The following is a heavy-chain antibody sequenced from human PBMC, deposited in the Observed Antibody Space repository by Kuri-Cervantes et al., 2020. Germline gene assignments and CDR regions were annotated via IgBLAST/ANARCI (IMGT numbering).Heavy chain of an antibody. CDR1: GGSFSGYY. D-gene: IGHD3-22*01. J-gene: IGHJ3*02. CDR3: ARGRGLGGYYDSSAEDAFDI. Sequence: ESLKISCAVYGGSFSGYYWSWIRQPPGKGLEWIGEINHSGSTNYNPSLKSRVTISVDTSKNQFSLKLSSVTAADTAVYYCARGRGLGGYYDSSAEDAFDIWGQGTMVTVSS. V-gene: IGHV4-34*01. CDR2: INHSGST.